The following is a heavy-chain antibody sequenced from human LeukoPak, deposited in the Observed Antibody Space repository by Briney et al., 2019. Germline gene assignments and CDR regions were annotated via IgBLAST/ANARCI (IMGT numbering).Heavy chain of an antibody. V-gene: IGHV1-46*01. J-gene: IGHJ3*01. CDR2: INPSGGST. CDR1: GHTFTSYY. D-gene: IGHD6-25*01. CDR3: ATGSRVFAFDL. Sequence: GASVKVSCKASGHTFTSYYLHWVRQAPGQGLEGMGIINPSGGSTNYAQKFQGRVTMTRDTSTSTVYMELSSLRSDDTAVYYCATGSRVFAFDLWGQGTMVTVSS.